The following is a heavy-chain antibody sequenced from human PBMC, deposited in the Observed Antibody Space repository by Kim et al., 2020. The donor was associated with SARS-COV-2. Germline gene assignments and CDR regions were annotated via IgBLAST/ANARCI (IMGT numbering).Heavy chain of an antibody. V-gene: IGHV3-21*01. CDR1: GFSFNTYT. D-gene: IGHD3-10*01. Sequence: GGSLRLSCAASGFSFNTYTMEWVRQAPGKGLEWVSSITVSSTPMYYADSVKGRFTNSKDTATNSVYLHMYSLRVDDTAVYYCARGWFGQVGDYWGQGTRVTVSS. CDR3: ARGWFGQVGDY. J-gene: IGHJ4*02. CDR2: ITVSSTPM.